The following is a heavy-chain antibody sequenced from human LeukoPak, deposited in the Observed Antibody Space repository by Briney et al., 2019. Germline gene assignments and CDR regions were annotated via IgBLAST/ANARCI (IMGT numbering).Heavy chain of an antibody. J-gene: IGHJ3*02. D-gene: IGHD3-10*01. CDR3: ARGSHDTIRGVLDI. CDR1: GGSISSDYW. V-gene: IGHV4-4*02. CDR2: IHYSGTT. Sequence: SGTLSLTCAVSGGSISSDYWWSLVRQPPGKGLEYIGEIHYSGTTNYNPSLKSRVTISLDKSKNQFSLNLNSVTAADTAVFYCARGSHDTIRGVLDIWGQGTMVTVSS.